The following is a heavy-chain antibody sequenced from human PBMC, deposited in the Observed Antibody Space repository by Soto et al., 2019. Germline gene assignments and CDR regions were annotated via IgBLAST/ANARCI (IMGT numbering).Heavy chain of an antibody. J-gene: IGHJ6*02. CDR2: IDTSGGGT. V-gene: IGHV3-23*01. D-gene: IGHD6-19*01. CDR3: AKEGSGWAYYYYGMDV. CDR1: GLTFSNFA. Sequence: PGGSLRLSCAASGLTFSNFAMSWVRQAPGKGLEWVSAIDTSGGGTYYADSVKGRFTISRDNSKNTLYLQMNSLRAEDTAVYYCAKEGSGWAYYYYGMDVWGQGTTVTVSS.